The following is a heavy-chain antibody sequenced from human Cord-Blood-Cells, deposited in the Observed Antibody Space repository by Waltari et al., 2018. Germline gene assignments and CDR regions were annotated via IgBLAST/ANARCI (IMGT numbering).Heavy chain of an antibody. V-gene: IGHV4-4*02. CDR1: GGSISSSNW. Sequence: QVQLQESGPGLVKPSGTLSLTCAVSGGSISSSNWWSWVRQPPGKGLEWIGEIYHRGITNYNPALKSRVTISVDKSKNQFSLKLSSVTAADTAVYYCARGGFHSGYDNWFDPWGQGTLVTVSS. CDR3: ARGGFHSGYDNWFDP. J-gene: IGHJ5*02. CDR2: IYHRGIT. D-gene: IGHD5-12*01.